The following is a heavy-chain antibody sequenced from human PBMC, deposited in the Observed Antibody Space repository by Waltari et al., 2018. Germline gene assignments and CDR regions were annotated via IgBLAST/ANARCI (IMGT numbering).Heavy chain of an antibody. CDR1: GFTVSSNY. CDR2: IYSGGST. CDR3: ARGEWELDLGAFDI. Sequence: EVQLVESGGGLIQPGGSLRLSCAASGFTVSSNYMSWVRQAPGKGLEWVSGIYSGGSTYYADSGKGRFTSSRDNSKNTLYLQMNSLRAEDTAVYYCARGEWELDLGAFDIWGQGTMVTVSS. D-gene: IGHD1-26*01. J-gene: IGHJ3*02. V-gene: IGHV3-53*01.